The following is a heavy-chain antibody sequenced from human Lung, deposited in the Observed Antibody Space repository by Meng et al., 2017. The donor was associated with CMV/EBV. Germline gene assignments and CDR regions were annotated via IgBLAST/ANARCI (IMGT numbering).Heavy chain of an antibody. J-gene: IGHJ6*02. CDR1: GFRFSDYY. D-gene: IGHD3-16*01. CDR2: ISASYAV. CDR3: ARVLLDVRGWYYEGMDV. Sequence: GGSXRLXCAASGFRFSDYYMTWIRQAPGKGLEWIAYISASYAVDYADSLKGRFTISRDNAKNSLHLQMNSLRVEDTAVYYCARVLLDVRGWYYEGMDVWGQGTXVTVSS. V-gene: IGHV3-11*01.